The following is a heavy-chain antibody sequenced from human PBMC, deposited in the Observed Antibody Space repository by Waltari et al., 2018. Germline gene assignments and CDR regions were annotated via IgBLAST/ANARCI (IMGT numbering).Heavy chain of an antibody. CDR1: GFPFSSYD. CDR2: IGTAGDT. Sequence: EVQLVESGGGLVQPGGSLRLSCAASGFPFSSYDMHWVLQATGKGLEWVSAIGTAGDTYYPGSVKGRFTISRENAKNSLYLQMNSLRAGDTAVYYCARAGRDGYNYSFDYWGQGTLVTVSS. D-gene: IGHD5-12*01. J-gene: IGHJ4*02. V-gene: IGHV3-13*01. CDR3: ARAGRDGYNYSFDY.